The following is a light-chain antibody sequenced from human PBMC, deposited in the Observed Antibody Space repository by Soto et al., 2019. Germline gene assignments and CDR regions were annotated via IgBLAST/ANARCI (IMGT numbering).Light chain of an antibody. Sequence: DIQITLSASTLSGAVVDRVTITSRSSQTISSWLAWYQQRPGKPPSLLIYEASTLASGVPSRFSGSGSGTEFTLTINSLQPDDFATYYCQQYHIYSSTFGQGTKVDIK. CDR1: QTISSW. J-gene: IGKJ1*01. CDR2: EAS. CDR3: QQYHIYSST. V-gene: IGKV1-5*03.